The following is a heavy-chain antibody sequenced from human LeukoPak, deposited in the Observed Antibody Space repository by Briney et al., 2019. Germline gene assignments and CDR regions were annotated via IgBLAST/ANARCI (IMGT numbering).Heavy chain of an antibody. J-gene: IGHJ4*02. Sequence: GGSLRLSCAASGFTFSSYGMHWVRQAPGKGLEWVSYISSSSSTIYYADSVKGRFTISRDNAKNSLYLQMNSLRAEDTAVYYCARDRARYCSGGSCYYFDYWGQGTLVTVSS. CDR3: ARDRARYCSGGSCYYFDY. CDR2: ISSSSSTI. D-gene: IGHD2-15*01. V-gene: IGHV3-48*04. CDR1: GFTFSSYG.